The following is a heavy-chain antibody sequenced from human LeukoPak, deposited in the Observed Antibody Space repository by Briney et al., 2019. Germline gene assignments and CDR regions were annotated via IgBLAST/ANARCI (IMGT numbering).Heavy chain of an antibody. CDR2: IYTSGST. CDR3: ARGGYSYGITTFDY. J-gene: IGHJ4*02. V-gene: IGHV4-4*07. Sequence: SETLSLTCTVSGGSISSYYWSWIRQPAGKGLEWIGRIYTSGSTNYNPSLKSRVTMSVDTSKNQFSLKLSSVTAADTAVYYCARGGYSYGITTFDYWGQGTLVTVSS. D-gene: IGHD5-18*01. CDR1: GGSISSYY.